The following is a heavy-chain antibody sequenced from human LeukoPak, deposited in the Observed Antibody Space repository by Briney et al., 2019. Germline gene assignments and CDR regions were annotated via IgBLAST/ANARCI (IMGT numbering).Heavy chain of an antibody. CDR1: GFTFSSYA. D-gene: IGHD2-15*01. Sequence: PGGSLRLSCAAPGFTFSSYAMSWVRQAPGKGLEWVSAISGSGGSTYYADSVKGRFTISRDNSKNTLYLQMNSLRAEDTAVYYCAKDYDCSGGSCYYFDYWGQGTLVTVSS. CDR2: ISGSGGST. V-gene: IGHV3-23*01. CDR3: AKDYDCSGGSCYYFDY. J-gene: IGHJ4*02.